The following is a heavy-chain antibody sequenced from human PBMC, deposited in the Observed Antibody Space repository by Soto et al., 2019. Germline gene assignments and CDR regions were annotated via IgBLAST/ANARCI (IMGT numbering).Heavy chain of an antibody. CDR1: GFTFSSYA. CDR2: ISYDGSNK. D-gene: IGHD5-18*01. CDR3: ARGQLSVVWSAASMDV. V-gene: IGHV3-30-3*01. J-gene: IGHJ6*02. Sequence: PGGSLRLSCAASGFTFSSYAMHWVRQAPGKGLEWVAVISYDGSNKYYADSVKGRFTISRDNSKNTLYLQMNSLRAEDTAVYYCARGQLSVVWSAASMDVWGQGTTVTVSS.